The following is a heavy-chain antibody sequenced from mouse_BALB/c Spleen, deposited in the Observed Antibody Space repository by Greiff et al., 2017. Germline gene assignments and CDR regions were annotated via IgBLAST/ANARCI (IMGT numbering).Heavy chain of an antibody. J-gene: IGHJ4*01. Sequence: EVMLVESGGGLVKPGGSLKLSCAASGFTFSSYAMSWVRQTPEKRLEWVASISSGGSTYYPDSVKGRFTISRDNARNILYLQMSSLRSEDTAMYYCAREGSYDGYYGDAMDYWGQGTSVTVSS. CDR1: GFTFSSYA. CDR2: ISSGGST. D-gene: IGHD2-3*01. CDR3: AREGSYDGYYGDAMDY. V-gene: IGHV5-6-5*01.